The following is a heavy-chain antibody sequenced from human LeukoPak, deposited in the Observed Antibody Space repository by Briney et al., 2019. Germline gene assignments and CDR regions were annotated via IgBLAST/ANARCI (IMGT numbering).Heavy chain of an antibody. CDR1: GFTFSSYA. J-gene: IGHJ4*02. Sequence: GGSLRLSCAASGFTFSSYAMSWVRQAPGMGPEWVSGIGGSGGSTYYADSVKGRFTISRDNSKNTLYLQMNSLRAEDTAVYYCAKDLAGSYYNGYFDYWGQGTLVTVSS. CDR2: IGGSGGST. V-gene: IGHV3-23*01. CDR3: AKDLAGSYYNGYFDY. D-gene: IGHD3-10*01.